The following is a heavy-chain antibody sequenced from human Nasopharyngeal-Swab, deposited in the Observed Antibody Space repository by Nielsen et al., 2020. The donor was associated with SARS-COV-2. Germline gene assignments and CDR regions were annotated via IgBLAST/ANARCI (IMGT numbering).Heavy chain of an antibody. D-gene: IGHD6-19*01. CDR2: IRYDGSNK. CDR1: GITFSRYG. CDR3: APRWGGSGWYLDY. V-gene: IGHV3-30*02. Sequence: GESLKISCTVSGITFSRYGMHWVRQAPGKGLEWVAFIRYDGSNKYYADSVKGRFTISRDNSKNTLYLQMNSLRAEDTAVYYCAPRWGGSGWYLDYWGQGTLVTVSS. J-gene: IGHJ4*02.